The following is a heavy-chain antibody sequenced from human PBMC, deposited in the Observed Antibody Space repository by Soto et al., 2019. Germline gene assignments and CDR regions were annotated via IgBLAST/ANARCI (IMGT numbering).Heavy chain of an antibody. V-gene: IGHV3-23*01. Sequence: GGSLRLSCAASGFTFSSYAMTWVRQAPGKGLECVSVISGSGDSTYYADSVKGRFTISRDNSKNTLYLQMNSLRAEDTAIYYCAKRRSGERDDFDYWGQGALVTVSS. CDR3: AKRRSGERDDFDY. J-gene: IGHJ4*02. CDR1: GFTFSSYA. D-gene: IGHD1-1*01. CDR2: ISGSGDST.